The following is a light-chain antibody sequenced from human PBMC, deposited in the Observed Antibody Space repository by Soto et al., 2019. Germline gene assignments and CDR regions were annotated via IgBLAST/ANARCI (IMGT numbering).Light chain of an antibody. CDR3: SSYTSSTTLI. CDR1: SSDVGGYNY. Sequence: QSALTQPASVSGSPGQSITISCSGTSSDVGGYNYVSWYQQHPGKAPKLMMYEVTNRPSGVSDRFSGAKSGNTASLTIAGLQAEDGDDYFCSSYTSSTTLIFGGGTKLTAL. J-gene: IGLJ2*01. CDR2: EVT. V-gene: IGLV2-14*01.